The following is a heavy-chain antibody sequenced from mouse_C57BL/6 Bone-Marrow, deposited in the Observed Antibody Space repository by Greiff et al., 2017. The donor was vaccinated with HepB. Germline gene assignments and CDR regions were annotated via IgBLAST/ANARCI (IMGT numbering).Heavy chain of an antibody. CDR3: AREPSTIVTPLFDY. CDR1: GFPFSSYA. Sequence: EVKAVESGGGLVKPGGSLKLSCAASGFPFSSYAMSWVRPTPEKRLEWVATISYVGSYTYYPDNVKGRFPISRDKAKNNLYLQMRHLKSEDSAMYYCAREPSTIVTPLFDYWGQGTTLTVSS. CDR2: ISYVGSYT. D-gene: IGHD2-5*01. V-gene: IGHV5-4*01. J-gene: IGHJ2*01.